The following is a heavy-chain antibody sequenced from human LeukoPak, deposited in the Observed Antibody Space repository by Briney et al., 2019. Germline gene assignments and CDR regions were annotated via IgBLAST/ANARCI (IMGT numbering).Heavy chain of an antibody. CDR2: IYYSGST. V-gene: IGHV4-59*08. D-gene: IGHD6-19*01. CDR3: AKTGYSSGWYGGYFDL. CDR1: GGSISSYY. Sequence: SETLSLTCTVSGGSISSYYWSWIRQPPGKGLEWIGYIYYSGSTNYNPSLKSRVTISVDTSKNQFSLKLSSVTAADTAVYYCAKTGYSSGWYGGYFDLWGRGTLVTVSS. J-gene: IGHJ2*01.